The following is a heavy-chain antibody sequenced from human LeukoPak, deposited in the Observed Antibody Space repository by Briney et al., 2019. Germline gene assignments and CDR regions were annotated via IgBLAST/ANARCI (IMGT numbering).Heavy chain of an antibody. CDR1: GFTFSSYA. D-gene: IGHD6-13*01. V-gene: IGHV3-23*01. J-gene: IGHJ4*02. Sequence: PGGSLRLSCAASGFTFSSYALTWVRQAPGKGLEWVSTISGSGGNTYFADSVKGRFAISRDSSKNTLYLLLNSLRAEDTAVYYCAKEREVPPAGSCFDFWGQGTLVTVSS. CDR3: AKEREVPPAGSCFDF. CDR2: ISGSGGNT.